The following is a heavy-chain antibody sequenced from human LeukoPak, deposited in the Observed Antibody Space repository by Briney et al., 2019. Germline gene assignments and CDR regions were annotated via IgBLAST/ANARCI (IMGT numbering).Heavy chain of an antibody. J-gene: IGHJ4*02. Sequence: SETLSLTCAVYGGSFSGYYWSWIRQPPGKGLEWIGEINHSGSTNYNPSLKSRATISVDTSKNQFSLKLSSVTAADTAVYYCARGGDFGVVITIWGQGTLVTVSS. CDR3: ARGGDFGVVITI. CDR1: GGSFSGYY. D-gene: IGHD3-3*01. CDR2: INHSGST. V-gene: IGHV4-34*01.